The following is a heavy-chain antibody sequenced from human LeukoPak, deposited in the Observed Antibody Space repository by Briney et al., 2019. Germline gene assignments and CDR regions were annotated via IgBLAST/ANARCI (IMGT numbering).Heavy chain of an antibody. Sequence: PGGSLRLSXAASGFTFSSYSLNWVRQAPGKGLEWVSSISSSSSYIYYADSVRGRFTISRDNAKNSLYLQMSSLRAEDTAVYYCARDLGSTSCFDYWGQGTLVTVSS. D-gene: IGHD2-2*01. CDR2: ISSSSSYI. CDR1: GFTFSSYS. CDR3: ARDLGSTSCFDY. J-gene: IGHJ4*02. V-gene: IGHV3-21*01.